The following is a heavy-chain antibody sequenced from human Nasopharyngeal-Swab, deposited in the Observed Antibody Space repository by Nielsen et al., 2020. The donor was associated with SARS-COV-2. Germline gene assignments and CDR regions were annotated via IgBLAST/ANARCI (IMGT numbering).Heavy chain of an antibody. J-gene: IGHJ4*02. D-gene: IGHD1-14*01. V-gene: IGHV3-11*06. CDR3: ARETGDY. Sequence: FRQPPGKGLEWISYISGKSTYTSYADSVKGRFTISRDNVKKSLYLQMNSLRAEDTAVYYCARETGDYWGQGILVTVSS. CDR2: ISGKSTYT.